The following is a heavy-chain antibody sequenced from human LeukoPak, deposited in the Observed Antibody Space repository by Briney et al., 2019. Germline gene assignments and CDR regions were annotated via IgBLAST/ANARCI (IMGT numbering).Heavy chain of an antibody. V-gene: IGHV3-23*01. D-gene: IGHD6-13*01. Sequence: GGSLRLSCAASGFTFSSYAMSWVRQAPGKGLEWVSAISGSGGSTYYADSVKGRFTISRDNSKNSLYLQMNSLRAEDTAVYYCAKDRYSSSWYFDYWGQGTLVTVSS. CDR1: GFTFSSYA. J-gene: IGHJ4*02. CDR3: AKDRYSSSWYFDY. CDR2: ISGSGGST.